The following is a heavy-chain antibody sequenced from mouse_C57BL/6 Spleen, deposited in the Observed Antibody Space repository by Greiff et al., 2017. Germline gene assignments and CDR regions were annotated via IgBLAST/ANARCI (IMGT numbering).Heavy chain of an antibody. CDR2: ISDGGSYT. CDR1: GFTFSSYA. Sequence: EVKVVESGGGLVKPGGSLKLSCAASGFTFSSYAMSWVRQTPEKRLEWVATISDGGSYTYYPDNVKGRFTISRDNAKNNLYLQMSHLKSEDTAMYYCARDYMKAWFACWGQGTLVTVSA. CDR3: ARDYMKAWFAC. J-gene: IGHJ3*01. D-gene: IGHD1-3*01. V-gene: IGHV5-4*01.